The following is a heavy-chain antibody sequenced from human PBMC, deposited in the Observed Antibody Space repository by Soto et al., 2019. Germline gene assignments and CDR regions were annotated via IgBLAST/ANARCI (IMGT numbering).Heavy chain of an antibody. V-gene: IGHV1-18*01. CDR1: GYTFTSYG. CDR2: ISAYNGNT. Sequence: ASVKVSCKASGYTFTSYGISWVRQAPGQGLEWMGWISAYNGNTNYAQKLQGRVTMTTDTSTSTAYMELRSLRSDDTAVYYCARCPSSSSWTFYYYYMDVWGKGTTVTVSS. D-gene: IGHD6-13*01. CDR3: ARCPSSSSWTFYYYYMDV. J-gene: IGHJ6*03.